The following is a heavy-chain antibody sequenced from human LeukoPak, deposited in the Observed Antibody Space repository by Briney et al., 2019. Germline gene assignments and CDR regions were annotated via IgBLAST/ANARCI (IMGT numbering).Heavy chain of an antibody. CDR2: ISWSSASI. Sequence: GGSLRLSCEGTGFTYDDHGMHWVRQVPGKGLEWVSGISWSSASIGYADSVKGRFTVSRDNAKNSLSLQMNSLRVEDTAVYYCARGGYSFDYLGQGTLVTVSS. J-gene: IGHJ4*02. V-gene: IGHV3-9*01. D-gene: IGHD5-12*01. CDR1: GFTYDDHG. CDR3: ARGGYSFDY.